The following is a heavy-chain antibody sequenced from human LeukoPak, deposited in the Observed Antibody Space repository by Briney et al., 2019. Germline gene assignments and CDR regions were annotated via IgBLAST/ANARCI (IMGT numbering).Heavy chain of an antibody. Sequence: GASVKVSCKASGYTFTSYYMHWVRQAPGQGLEWMGIINPSGGSTSYAQKFQGRVTMTRDTSTSTVYMELSSLRSEDTAVYYCATLYSSAVDGYYYMDVWGKGTTVTVSS. CDR3: ATLYSSAVDGYYYMDV. CDR1: GYTFTSYY. D-gene: IGHD6-25*01. V-gene: IGHV1-46*01. J-gene: IGHJ6*03. CDR2: INPSGGST.